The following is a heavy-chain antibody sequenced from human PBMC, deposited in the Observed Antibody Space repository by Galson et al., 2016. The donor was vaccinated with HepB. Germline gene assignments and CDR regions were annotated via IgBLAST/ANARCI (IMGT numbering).Heavy chain of an antibody. J-gene: IGHJ6*02. D-gene: IGHD3-22*01. CDR1: GFTFSSYS. Sequence: SLRLSCAASGFTFSSYSMNWVRQAPGKGLEWVSSISSSSSYIYYADSVKGRFTISRDNPKNSLYLQMNTLRAEDTAVYYCARDGYYDSSGYDYDDYYYGMDVWGQGTTVTVSS. V-gene: IGHV3-21*01. CDR2: ISSSSSYI. CDR3: ARDGYYDSSGYDYDDYYYGMDV.